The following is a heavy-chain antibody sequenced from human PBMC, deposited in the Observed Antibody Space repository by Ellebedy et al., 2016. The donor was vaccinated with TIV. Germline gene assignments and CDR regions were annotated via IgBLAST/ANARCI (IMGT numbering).Heavy chain of an antibody. CDR2: ISSSSSTI. D-gene: IGHD2-2*01. CDR1: GFTFSSYS. CDR3: ASVPAAMGGGY. J-gene: IGHJ4*02. Sequence: GESLKISXAASGFTFSSYSMNWVRQAPGKGLEWVSYISSSSSTIYYADSVKGRFTISRDNAKNSLYLQMNSLRAEDTAVYYCASVPAAMGGGYWGQGTLVTVSS. V-gene: IGHV3-48*01.